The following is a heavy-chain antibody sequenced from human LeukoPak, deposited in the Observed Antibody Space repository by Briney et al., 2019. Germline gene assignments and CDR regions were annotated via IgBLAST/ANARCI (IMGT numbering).Heavy chain of an antibody. J-gene: IGHJ4*02. CDR3: AREYSSSSGKALDY. V-gene: IGHV4-4*07. D-gene: IGHD6-6*01. CDR2: IYTSGST. CDR1: SGSLGSYY. Sequence: SETLSLTCTVSSGSLGSYYWNWPRQPAGRGLEWIGHIYTSGSTNYNPSLKSRVTMSVDTSKNQFSLKLNSVTAADTAFYYCAREYSSSSGKALDYWGQGTLVTVSS.